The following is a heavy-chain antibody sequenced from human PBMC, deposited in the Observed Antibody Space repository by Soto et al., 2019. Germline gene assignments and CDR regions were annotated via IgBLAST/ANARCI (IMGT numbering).Heavy chain of an antibody. V-gene: IGHV3-30-3*01. Sequence: GGSLRLSCAASGFTFSSYAMHWVRQAPGKGLEWVAVISYDGSNKYYADSVKGRFTISRDNSKNTLYLQMNSLRAEDTAVYYCARPARIVVVPAAILRDGMDVWGQGTTVTVSS. D-gene: IGHD2-2*01. CDR2: ISYDGSNK. CDR3: ARPARIVVVPAAILRDGMDV. J-gene: IGHJ6*02. CDR1: GFTFSSYA.